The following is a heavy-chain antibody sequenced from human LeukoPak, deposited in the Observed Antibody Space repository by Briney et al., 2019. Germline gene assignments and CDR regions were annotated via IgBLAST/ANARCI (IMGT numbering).Heavy chain of an antibody. CDR2: LYPGVST. CDR1: GGPINSYY. V-gene: IGHV4-4*07. D-gene: IGHD3-22*01. J-gene: IGHJ6*03. CDR3: ARLKFYDSTGYSPGHYMDV. Sequence: SETLSLTCTVSGGPINSYYWSWIRQTAGKGLEWIGRLYPGVSTDYNPSLKSRVTMSVDPSKNQFALKLSAVTAADTAVYYCARLKFYDSTGYSPGHYMDVWGKGTTVTVSS.